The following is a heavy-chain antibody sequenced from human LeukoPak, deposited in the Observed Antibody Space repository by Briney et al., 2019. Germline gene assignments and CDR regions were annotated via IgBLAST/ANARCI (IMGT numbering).Heavy chain of an antibody. J-gene: IGHJ3*02. Sequence: SETLSLTCTVSGGSISSSSYYWGWIRQPPWKGLEWIGSIYYSGSTYYNPSLKSRVTISVDTSKNQFSLRLSSVTAADTAVYYCARERGDYDAFDIWGQGTMVTVSS. CDR2: IYYSGST. D-gene: IGHD4-17*01. CDR3: ARERGDYDAFDI. V-gene: IGHV4-39*01. CDR1: GGSISSSSYY.